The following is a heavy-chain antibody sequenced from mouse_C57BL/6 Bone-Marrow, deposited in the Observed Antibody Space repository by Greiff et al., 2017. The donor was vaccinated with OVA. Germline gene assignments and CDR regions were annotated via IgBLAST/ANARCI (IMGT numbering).Heavy chain of an antibody. J-gene: IGHJ3*01. CDR3: ARDGDGYYPFAY. Sequence: QVQLQQPGAELVKPGASVKLSCKASGFTFTSYWMQWVHQRPGQGLEWIGEIDPSDSYTNYNQKFKGKATLTVDTSSSTAYMQLSSLTSEDSAVYYCARDGDGYYPFAYWGQGTLVTVSA. D-gene: IGHD2-3*01. V-gene: IGHV1-50*01. CDR2: IDPSDSYT. CDR1: GFTFTSYW.